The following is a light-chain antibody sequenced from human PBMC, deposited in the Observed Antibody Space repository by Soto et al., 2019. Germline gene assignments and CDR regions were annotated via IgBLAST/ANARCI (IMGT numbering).Light chain of an antibody. CDR3: QQYGDSPMYT. J-gene: IGKJ2*01. CDR2: GAS. V-gene: IGKV3-20*01. CDR1: QSVSSSH. Sequence: EIVLTRSPGTLSSSPGERATLSCRASQSVSSSHLAWYQQKPGQAPRLLIYGASSRATSIPDRFSGSGSGTDFTLTISRLEPEDFAVYFCQQYGDSPMYTFGQGTKLEI.